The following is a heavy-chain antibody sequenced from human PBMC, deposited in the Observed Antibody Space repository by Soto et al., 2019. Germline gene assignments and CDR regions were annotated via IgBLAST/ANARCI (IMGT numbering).Heavy chain of an antibody. Sequence: QVQLQQWGAGLLKPSETLSLTCAVYGGSFSGYYWSWIRQPPGKGLEWIGEINHSGSTNYNPSLNSRVTISVDTSKNQFSLKLSSVTAADTAVYYCARVGPPLTGIIRGYFQHWGQGTLVTVSS. D-gene: IGHD2-21*02. CDR3: ARVGPPLTGIIRGYFQH. V-gene: IGHV4-34*01. CDR2: INHSGST. CDR1: GGSFSGYY. J-gene: IGHJ1*01.